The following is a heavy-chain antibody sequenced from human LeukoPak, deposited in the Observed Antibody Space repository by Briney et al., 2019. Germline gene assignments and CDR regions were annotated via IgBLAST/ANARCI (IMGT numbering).Heavy chain of an antibody. D-gene: IGHD2-15*01. V-gene: IGHV3-74*01. CDR3: ARRSKGVVVATYIEYCYYMDV. Sequence: PGGSLRLSCAASGFTFSNYWMHWVRQTPGKGLVWVSRINNDGSTTSYADSVKGRFTISRDNAKNTLYLQMNSLRAEDTAVYYCARRSKGVVVATYIEYCYYMDVWGKGTTVTISS. J-gene: IGHJ6*03. CDR2: INNDGSTT. CDR1: GFTFSNYW.